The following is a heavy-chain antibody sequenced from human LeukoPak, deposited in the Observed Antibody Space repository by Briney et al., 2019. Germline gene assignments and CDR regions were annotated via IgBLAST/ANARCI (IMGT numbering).Heavy chain of an antibody. CDR1: GFTFSSYN. V-gene: IGHV3-48*02. J-gene: IGHJ4*02. CDR3: ARDAGGYGTKGSYFDY. D-gene: IGHD5-12*01. Sequence: GGSLRLSCAASGFTFSSYNMNWVRQAPGKGLEWVSYISSSLSTIYYADSVKGRFTISRDNAKNSLYLQMNSLRDEDTAVYYCARDAGGYGTKGSYFDYWGQGTLVTVSS. CDR2: ISSSLSTI.